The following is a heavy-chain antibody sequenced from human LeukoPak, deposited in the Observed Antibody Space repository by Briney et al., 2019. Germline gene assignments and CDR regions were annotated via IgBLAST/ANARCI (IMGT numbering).Heavy chain of an antibody. V-gene: IGHV3-21*01. CDR1: GFTFSSYS. CDR3: ARDTLTNSDFDY. J-gene: IGHJ4*02. Sequence: GGSLRLSCAASGFTFSSYSMNWVRQAPGKGLECVSSISSSSSYIYYADSVKGRFTISRDNAKNSLYLQMNSLRAEDTAVYYCARDTLTNSDFDYWGQGTLVTVSS. D-gene: IGHD2-8*01. CDR2: ISSSSSYI.